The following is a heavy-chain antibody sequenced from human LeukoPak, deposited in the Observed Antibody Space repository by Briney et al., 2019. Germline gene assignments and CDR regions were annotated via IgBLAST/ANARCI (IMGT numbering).Heavy chain of an antibody. CDR1: GDSITSGTYY. D-gene: IGHD2-15*01. CDR3: ARHHSALNWFDP. J-gene: IGHJ5*02. Sequence: PSETLSLTCTVSGDSITSGTYYWDWLRQAPGKGLEWIGYVYHTGIISYPPSLESRVTMSVDPSKNQFSLKLNSLTAADTAVYYCARHHSALNWFDPWGQGTLVTVSS. CDR2: VYHTGII. V-gene: IGHV4-39*01.